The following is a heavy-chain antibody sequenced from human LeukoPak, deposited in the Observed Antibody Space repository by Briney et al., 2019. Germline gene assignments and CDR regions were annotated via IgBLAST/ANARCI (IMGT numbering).Heavy chain of an antibody. CDR3: ARGFSRYYYDSNVRATFDY. CDR2: IIPIFGTA. D-gene: IGHD3-22*01. V-gene: IGHV1-69*13. CDR1: GGTFSSYA. J-gene: IGHJ4*02. Sequence: SVKVSCKASGGTFSSYAISWVRQAPGQGLEWMGGIIPIFGTANYAQKFQGRVTITADESISTAYMELSRLRSDDTAVYYCARGFSRYYYDSNVRATFDYWGQGTLVTVSS.